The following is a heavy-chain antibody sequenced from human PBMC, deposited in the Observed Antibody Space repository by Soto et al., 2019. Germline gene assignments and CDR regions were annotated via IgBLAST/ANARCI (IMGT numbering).Heavy chain of an antibody. V-gene: IGHV3-33*01. D-gene: IGHD2-15*01. CDR1: GFTFSSYG. CDR2: IWYDGSNK. J-gene: IGHJ4*02. Sequence: QVQLVESGGGVVQPGRSLTLSCAASGFTFSSYGMHWVRQAPGKGLEWVAVIWYDGSNKYYADSVKGRFTISRDNSKNTLYLQMNSLRAEDTAVHYCARDGYCSGGSCYSVPVFDYWGQGTLFTVST. CDR3: ARDGYCSGGSCYSVPVFDY.